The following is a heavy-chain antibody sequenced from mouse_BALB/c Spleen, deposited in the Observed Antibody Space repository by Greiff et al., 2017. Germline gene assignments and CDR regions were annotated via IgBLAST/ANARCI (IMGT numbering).Heavy chain of an antibody. J-gene: IGHJ2*01. Sequence: DVKLVESGGGLVKPGGSLKLSCAASGFAFSSYDMSWVRQTPEKRLEWVAYISSGGGSTYYPDTVKGRFTISRDNAKNTLYLQMSSLKSEDTAMYYCARLWAYDFDYGGQGTTLTVSS. CDR1: GFAFSSYD. CDR2: ISSGGGST. CDR3: ARLWAYDFDY. V-gene: IGHV5-12-1*01. D-gene: IGHD1-1*02.